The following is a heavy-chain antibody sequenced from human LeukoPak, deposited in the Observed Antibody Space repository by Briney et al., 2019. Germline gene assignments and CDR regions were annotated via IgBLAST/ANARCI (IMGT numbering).Heavy chain of an antibody. CDR2: IYSGGST. D-gene: IGHD5-18*01. V-gene: IGHV3-53*01. CDR1: GFTVSSNY. J-gene: IGHJ4*02. CDR3: ARRVTARGIDY. Sequence: GGSLRLSCAASGFTVSSNYMSWVRQAPGKGLEWVSVIYSGGSTYYADSVKGRFTIPRDNSKNTLYLQMNSLRAEDTAVYYCARRVTARGIDYWGQGTLVTVSS.